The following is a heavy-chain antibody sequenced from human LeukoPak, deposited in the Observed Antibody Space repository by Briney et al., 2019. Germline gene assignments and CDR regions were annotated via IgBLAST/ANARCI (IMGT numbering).Heavy chain of an antibody. CDR2: INPNSGGT. D-gene: IGHD1-26*01. V-gene: IGHV1-2*02. CDR1: GGTFNIYT. CDR3: ARAGIVGATGAFDI. J-gene: IGHJ3*02. Sequence: GASVKVSCKASGGTFNIYTISWVQQAPGQGLEWMGWINPNSGGTNYAQKFQGRVTMTRDTSISTAYMELSRLRSDDTAVYYCARAGIVGATGAFDIWGQGTMVTVSS.